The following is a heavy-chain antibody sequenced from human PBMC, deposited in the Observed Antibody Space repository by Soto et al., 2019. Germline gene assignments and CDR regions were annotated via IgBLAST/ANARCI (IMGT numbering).Heavy chain of an antibody. Sequence: AETLSLTCTVSGGSISSYYWGWIRQPAGKGLEWIGRIYTSGSTNYNPSLKSRVTMSVDTSKNQFSLKLSSVTAADTAVYYCARSRVLLWFGEFSAHYYGMDVWGQGTTVTVSS. CDR1: GGSISSYY. CDR3: ARSRVLLWFGEFSAHYYGMDV. D-gene: IGHD3-10*01. V-gene: IGHV4-4*07. CDR2: IYTSGST. J-gene: IGHJ6*02.